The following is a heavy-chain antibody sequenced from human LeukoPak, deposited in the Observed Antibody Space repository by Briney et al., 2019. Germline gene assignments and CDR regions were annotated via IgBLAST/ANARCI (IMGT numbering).Heavy chain of an antibody. CDR1: GGSISDYY. CDR2: IHYSGNS. CDR3: ARLVGATLAWDY. J-gene: IGHJ4*02. Sequence: SETLSLTCTVSGGSISDYYWTWIRQPPGKGLEWIGYIHYSGNSNYIPSLKSRITISVDTSNNQLSLKLSSVIAADTAVYYCARLVGATLAWDYWGQGTLVTVSS. D-gene: IGHD1-26*01. V-gene: IGHV4-59*08.